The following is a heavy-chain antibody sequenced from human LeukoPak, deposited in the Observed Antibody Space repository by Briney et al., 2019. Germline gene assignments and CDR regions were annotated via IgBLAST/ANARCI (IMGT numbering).Heavy chain of an antibody. Sequence: GGSLRLSCAASGFTFSSYGMSWVRQAPGKGLEWVSAISGSGGSTYYADSVKGRFTISRDNAKNSLYLQMNSLRAEDTAVYYCARDPNYYDSSDSNDYWGQGTLVTVSS. CDR2: ISGSGGST. J-gene: IGHJ4*02. CDR3: ARDPNYYDSSDSNDY. V-gene: IGHV3-23*01. D-gene: IGHD3-22*01. CDR1: GFTFSSYG.